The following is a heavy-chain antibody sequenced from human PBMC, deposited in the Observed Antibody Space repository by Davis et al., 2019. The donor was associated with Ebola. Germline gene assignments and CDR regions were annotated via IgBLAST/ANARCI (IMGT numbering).Heavy chain of an antibody. V-gene: IGHV3-21*01. Sequence: GESLKISCAASGFTFSTYSMNWVRQAPGKGLEWVSSISSSSYIYYADSVKGRFTISRDNAKNSLYLQMNSLRAEDMAVYYCARDTYGDYSLDYWGQGTLVTVSS. CDR1: GFTFSTYS. D-gene: IGHD4-17*01. CDR3: ARDTYGDYSLDY. CDR2: ISSSSYI. J-gene: IGHJ4*02.